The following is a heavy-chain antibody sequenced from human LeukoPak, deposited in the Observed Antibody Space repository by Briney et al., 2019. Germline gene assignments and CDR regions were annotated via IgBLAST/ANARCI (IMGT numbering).Heavy chain of an antibody. CDR3: ARFGSSTWYKGAFDI. CDR1: GGSFSGYY. CDR2: IVHSGNT. D-gene: IGHD6-13*01. Sequence: PSETLSLTCALYGGSFSGYYWSWIRQPPGKGLEWIGEIVHSGNTKYNPSLKSRVTISVDTSKNQFSLNLTSVTAADTAVYYCARFGSSTWYKGAFDIWGQGTMVTVAS. V-gene: IGHV4-34*12. J-gene: IGHJ3*02.